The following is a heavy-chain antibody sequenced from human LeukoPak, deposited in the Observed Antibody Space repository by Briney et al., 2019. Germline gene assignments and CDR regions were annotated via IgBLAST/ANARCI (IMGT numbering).Heavy chain of an antibody. V-gene: IGHV1-46*01. D-gene: IGHD3-16*01. CDR3: AVGGRTKGDY. CDR2: INPSGGST. J-gene: IGHJ4*02. Sequence: EASVKVSCKASGYIFISYYMHWVRQATGQGLEWMGTINPSGGSTSYAQKFQGRVTMTRDTSTSTVYMELSSLRSEDTAVYYCAVGGRTKGDYWGQGTLVTVSS. CDR1: GYIFISYY.